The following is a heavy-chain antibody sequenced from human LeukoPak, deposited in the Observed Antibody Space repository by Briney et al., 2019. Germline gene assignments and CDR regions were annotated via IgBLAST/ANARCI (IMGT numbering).Heavy chain of an antibody. CDR3: AREHYYGSGRRYYFDY. J-gene: IGHJ4*02. V-gene: IGHV3-9*01. CDR2: ISWNSGSI. D-gene: IGHD3-10*01. CDR1: GFTFDDYA. Sequence: GGSLRLSCAASGFTFDDYAMHWVRQAPGKGLEWVSGISWNSGSIGYADSVKGRFTISRDNAKNSLYLQMNSLRAEDTAVYYCAREHYYGSGRRYYFDYWGQGTLVTVSS.